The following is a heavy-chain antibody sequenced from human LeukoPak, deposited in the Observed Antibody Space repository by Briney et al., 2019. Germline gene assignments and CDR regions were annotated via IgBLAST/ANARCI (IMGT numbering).Heavy chain of an antibody. CDR1: GYTFTGYY. CDR2: INPNSGGT. V-gene: IGHV1-2*02. J-gene: IGHJ6*03. D-gene: IGHD6-13*01. Sequence: GASVKVSCKASGYTFTGYYMHWVRQAPGQGLEWMGWINPNSGGTNYAQKFQGRVTMTRDTSISTAYMELSRLRSDDTAVYYCARDRSIAAGRAYYYYMDVWGKGTTVTVSS. CDR3: ARDRSIAAGRAYYYYMDV.